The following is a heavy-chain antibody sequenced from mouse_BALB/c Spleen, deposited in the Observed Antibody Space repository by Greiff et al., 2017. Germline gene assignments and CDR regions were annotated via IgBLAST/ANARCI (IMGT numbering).Heavy chain of an antibody. Sequence: EVQLVESGGGLVKLGGSLKLSCAASGFTFSSYYMSWVRQTPEKRLELVAAINSNGGSTYYPDTVKGRFTISRDNAKNTLYLQMSSLKSEDTALYYCARHELRYPYYAMDYWGQGTSVTVSS. V-gene: IGHV5-6-2*01. D-gene: IGHD1-1*01. CDR1: GFTFSSYY. J-gene: IGHJ4*01. CDR2: INSNGGST. CDR3: ARHELRYPYYAMDY.